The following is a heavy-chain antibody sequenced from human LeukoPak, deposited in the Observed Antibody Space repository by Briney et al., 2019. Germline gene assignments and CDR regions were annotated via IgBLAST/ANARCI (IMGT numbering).Heavy chain of an antibody. CDR1: GYTLTELS. V-gene: IGHV1-24*01. CDR2: FDPEDGET. J-gene: IGHJ4*02. CDR3: ATDLPMGDILTGYYPPNY. D-gene: IGHD3-9*01. Sequence: ASVKVSCKVSGYTLTELSMHWVRQAPGKGLEWMGGFDPEDGETIYAQKFQGRVTMTEDTSTDTAYMELSSLRSEDTAVYYCATDLPMGDILTGYYPPNYWGQGTLVTVSS.